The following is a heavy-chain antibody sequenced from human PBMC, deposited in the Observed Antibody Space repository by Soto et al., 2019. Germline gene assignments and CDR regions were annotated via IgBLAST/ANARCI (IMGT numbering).Heavy chain of an antibody. D-gene: IGHD4-4*01. CDR1: GFNFSNYA. CDR3: AKDHSNWGWGP. Sequence: EVQLLESGGGSVQPGGSLRLSCAASGFNFSNYAMTWVRQAPGKGLEWVSAIRPGVGTTYYADSVKGRFTISRDNSKNMLHLQMNRLRDEDTAVYYCAKDHSNWGWGPLGQGTLVTVFS. J-gene: IGHJ5*02. CDR2: IRPGVGTT. V-gene: IGHV3-23*01.